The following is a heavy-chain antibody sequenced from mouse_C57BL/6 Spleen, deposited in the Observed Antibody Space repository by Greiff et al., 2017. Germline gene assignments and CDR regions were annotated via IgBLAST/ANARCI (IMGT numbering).Heavy chain of an antibody. CDR2: ISYDGSN. V-gene: IGHV3-6*01. CDR3: ARERGYYAMDY. J-gene: IGHJ4*01. CDR1: GYSITSGYY. Sequence: EVQLQQSGPGLVKPSQSLSLTCSVTGYSITSGYYWNWIRQFPGNKLEWMGYISYDGSNNYNPSLKNRISITRDPSKNQFFLKLNSVTTEDTATYYCARERGYYAMDYWGQGTSVTVSS.